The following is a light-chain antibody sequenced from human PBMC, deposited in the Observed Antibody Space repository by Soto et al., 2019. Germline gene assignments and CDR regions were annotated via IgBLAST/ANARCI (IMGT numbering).Light chain of an antibody. CDR2: AAS. J-gene: IGKJ5*01. V-gene: IGKV1-9*01. Sequence: TQSPATLSVSPGERVTITCRASQGISSSLAWYQQKPGEAPKLLISAASTLQSGVPPRFSGSGSGTEFTLTISSLQPEDFARYYCQKLNTYPLTFGQGTRLDIK. CDR3: QKLNTYPLT. CDR1: QGISSS.